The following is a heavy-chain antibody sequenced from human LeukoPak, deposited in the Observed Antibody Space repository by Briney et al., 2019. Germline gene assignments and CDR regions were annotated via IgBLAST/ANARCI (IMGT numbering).Heavy chain of an antibody. D-gene: IGHD6-13*01. J-gene: IGHJ6*03. CDR1: GGSISSGDYY. V-gene: IGHV4-30-4*08. Sequence: SETLSLTCTVSGGSISSGDYYWSWIRQPPGKGLEWIGYIYYSGSTYYNPSLKSRVTISVDTSKNQSSLKLSSVTAADTAVYYCARVAAGTFGDYYYYMDVWGKGPRSPSP. CDR2: IYYSGST. CDR3: ARVAAGTFGDYYYYMDV.